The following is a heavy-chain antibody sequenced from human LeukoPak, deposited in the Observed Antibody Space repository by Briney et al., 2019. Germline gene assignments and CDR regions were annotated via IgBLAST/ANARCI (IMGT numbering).Heavy chain of an antibody. D-gene: IGHD6-13*01. CDR1: GFTFSSYW. Sequence: GGSLRLSCAASGFTFSSYWMSWVRQAPGKGLEWVANIKQDGSEKYYVDSVKGRFTISRDNAKNSLYLQMNSLRAEDTAVYYCARGAKGSSSPRGYWGQGTLVAVSS. V-gene: IGHV3-7*01. CDR3: ARGAKGSSSPRGY. J-gene: IGHJ4*02. CDR2: IKQDGSEK.